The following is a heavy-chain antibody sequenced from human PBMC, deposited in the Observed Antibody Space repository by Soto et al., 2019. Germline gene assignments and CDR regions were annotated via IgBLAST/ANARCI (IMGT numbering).Heavy chain of an antibody. J-gene: IGHJ4*02. CDR1: GGSISSYY. Sequence: PSETLSLTCTVSGGSISSYYWSWIRQPPGKGLEWIGYIYYSGSTNYNPSLKSRVTISLDTSKNQFSLNLSSVTAADTAVYYCARMYYDILTNYRTFDYWGQGTLVTVSS. V-gene: IGHV4-59*01. CDR2: IYYSGST. CDR3: ARMYYDILTNYRTFDY. D-gene: IGHD3-9*01.